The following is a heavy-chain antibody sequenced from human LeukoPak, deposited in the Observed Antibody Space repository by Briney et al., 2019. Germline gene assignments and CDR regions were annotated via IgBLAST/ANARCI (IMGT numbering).Heavy chain of an antibody. J-gene: IGHJ4*02. CDR1: GFTFDDYA. CDR2: ISWNSGSL. Sequence: GRSLRLSCAASGFTFDDYAMLWVRQAPGKGLEWVSGISWNSGSLGYAASVKGRFTTSRDNAKNSQYLQMNSLRAEDTALYYCGKDIGGYSSGYLSWGQGTLVTVSS. CDR3: GKDIGGYSSGYLS. D-gene: IGHD3-22*01. V-gene: IGHV3-9*01.